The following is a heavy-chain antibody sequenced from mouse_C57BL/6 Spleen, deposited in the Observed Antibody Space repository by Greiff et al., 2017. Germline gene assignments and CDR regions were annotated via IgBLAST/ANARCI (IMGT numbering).Heavy chain of an antibody. Sequence: QVQLQQPGAELVKPGASVKMSCKASGYTFTSYWITWVKQRPGQGLEWIGDIYPGSGSTNYNEKFKSKATLTVDTSSSTAYMQLSSLTSEDSAVYYCARESITTVVADYFDDWGQGTTLTVSS. J-gene: IGHJ2*01. V-gene: IGHV1-55*01. CDR1: GYTFTSYW. CDR2: IYPGSGST. CDR3: ARESITTVVADYFDD. D-gene: IGHD1-1*01.